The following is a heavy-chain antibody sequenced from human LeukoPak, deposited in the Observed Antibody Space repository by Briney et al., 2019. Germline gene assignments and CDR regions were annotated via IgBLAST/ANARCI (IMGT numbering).Heavy chain of an antibody. CDR1: GFTFSTYS. J-gene: IGHJ5*02. Sequence: SGGSLRLSCAASGFTFSTYSMNWVRQAPGKGLEWVSYISSSGSTIYYADSVKGRFTISRDNSKNTLYLQMNSLRAEDTAVYYCAKDGEGAAVNWFDPWGQGTLVTVSS. D-gene: IGHD6-13*01. CDR3: AKDGEGAAVNWFDP. CDR2: ISSSGSTI. V-gene: IGHV3-48*01.